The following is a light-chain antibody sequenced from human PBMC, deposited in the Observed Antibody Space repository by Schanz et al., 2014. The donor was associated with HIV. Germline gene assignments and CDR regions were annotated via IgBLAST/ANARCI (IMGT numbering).Light chain of an antibody. V-gene: IGLV1-47*01. CDR3: QSYDSGLRGWV. Sequence: QSVLTQPPSASGTPGQRVTISCSGSSSNIGTNYVYWYQQLPGTAPKLLIYRNNYRPSGVPDRFSGSKSGTSASLAISGLQAEDEADYYCQSYDSGLRGWVFGGGTKLTVL. J-gene: IGLJ3*02. CDR2: RNN. CDR1: SSNIGTNY.